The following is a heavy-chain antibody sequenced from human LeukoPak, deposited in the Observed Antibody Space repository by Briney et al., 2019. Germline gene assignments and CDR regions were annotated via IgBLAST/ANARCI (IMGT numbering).Heavy chain of an antibody. Sequence: PSETLSLTCTVSGGSISSYYWSWIRQPPGKGLEWIGYIYYSGSTNYNPSLKSRVTISVDTSKNQFSLKLSSVTAADTAVYYCARSVVPAAQYDYWGQGTLVTVSS. J-gene: IGHJ4*02. CDR3: ARSVVPAAQYDY. D-gene: IGHD2-2*01. V-gene: IGHV4-59*01. CDR2: IYYSGST. CDR1: GGSISSYY.